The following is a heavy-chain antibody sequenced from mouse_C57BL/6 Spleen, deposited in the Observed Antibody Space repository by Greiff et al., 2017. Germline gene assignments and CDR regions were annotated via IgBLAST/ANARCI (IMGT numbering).Heavy chain of an antibody. V-gene: IGHV5-4*01. Sequence: EVHLVESGGGLVKPGGSLKLSCAASGFTFSSYAMSWVRQTPEKRLEWVATISDGGSYTYYPDNVKGRFTISRDNAKNNLYLQMSHLKSEDTAMYYCARADQSGWYFDYWGQGTTLTVSS. D-gene: IGHD2-3*01. CDR1: GFTFSSYA. CDR2: ISDGGSYT. J-gene: IGHJ2*01. CDR3: ARADQSGWYFDY.